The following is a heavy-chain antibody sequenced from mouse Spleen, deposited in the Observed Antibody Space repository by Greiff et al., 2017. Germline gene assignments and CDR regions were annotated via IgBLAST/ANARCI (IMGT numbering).Heavy chain of an antibody. J-gene: IGHJ2*01. CDR3: ARRNGNYVFDY. Sequence: QVQLQQSGAELVRPGSSVKISCKASGYAFSSYWMNWVKQRPGQGLEWIGQIYPGDGDTNYNGKFKGKATLTADKSSSTAYMQLSSLTSEDSAVYFCARRNGNYVFDYWGQGTTLTVSS. CDR1: GYAFSSYW. V-gene: IGHV1-80*01. D-gene: IGHD2-1*01. CDR2: IYPGDGDT.